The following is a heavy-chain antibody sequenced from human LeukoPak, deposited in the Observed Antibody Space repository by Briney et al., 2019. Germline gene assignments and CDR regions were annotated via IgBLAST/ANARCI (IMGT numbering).Heavy chain of an antibody. V-gene: IGHV4-39*01. D-gene: IGHD3-3*01. CDR2: IYYSGST. CDR3: ARQIAYYDFWSGYFFDY. Sequence: SETLSLTCTVSGGSISSSSYYWGWIRQPPGKGLEWIGSIYYSGSTYYNPSLKSRVTISVDTSKNQFSLKLSSVTAADTPVYYCARQIAYYDFWSGYFFDYWGQGTLVTVSS. J-gene: IGHJ4*02. CDR1: GGSISSSSYY.